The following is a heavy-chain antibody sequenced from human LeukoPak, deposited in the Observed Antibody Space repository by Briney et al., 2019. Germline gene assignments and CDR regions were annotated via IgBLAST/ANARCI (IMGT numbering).Heavy chain of an antibody. J-gene: IGHJ4*02. CDR3: ARGTWNCSGGSCYSSFDY. CDR2: INHSGST. Sequence: PSETLSLTCAVSGASVTSSSYYWSWIRQPPGKGLEWIGEINHSGSTNYNPSLKSRVTISVDTSKNQFSLKLSSVTAADTAVHYCARGTWNCSGGSCYSSFDYWGQGTLVTVSS. V-gene: IGHV4-34*01. CDR1: GASVTSSSYY. D-gene: IGHD2-15*01.